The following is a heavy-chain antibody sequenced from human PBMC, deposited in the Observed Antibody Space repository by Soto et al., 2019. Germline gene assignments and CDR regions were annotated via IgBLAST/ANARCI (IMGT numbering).Heavy chain of an antibody. J-gene: IGHJ3*02. D-gene: IGHD3-22*01. V-gene: IGHV3-30*18. CDR2: ISYDGSNK. Sequence: GGSLRLSCAASGFTFSSYGMHWVRQAPGKGLEWVAVISYDGSNKYYADSVKGRFTISRDNSKNTLYLQMNSLRAEDTAVYYCAKEGLYYDSSGPENDAYDIWGQGTMVTVSS. CDR1: GFTFSSYG. CDR3: AKEGLYYDSSGPENDAYDI.